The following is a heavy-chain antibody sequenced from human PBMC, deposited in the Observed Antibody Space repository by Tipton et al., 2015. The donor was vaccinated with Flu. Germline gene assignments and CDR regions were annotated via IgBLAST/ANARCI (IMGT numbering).Heavy chain of an antibody. CDR2: IYTNTNT. J-gene: IGHJ4*02. V-gene: IGHV4-61*02. CDR1: GDSISRGSYY. D-gene: IGHD3-22*01. Sequence: TLSLTCTVSGDSISRGSYYYNWIRQPAGEGLEWIGRIYTNTNTNYKASLKSRVTISIDRSKNQFSLKLTSVTAADTAVYYCARDLKWSSAYYNPFGYWGQGILVTVSS. CDR3: ARDLKWSSAYYNPFGY.